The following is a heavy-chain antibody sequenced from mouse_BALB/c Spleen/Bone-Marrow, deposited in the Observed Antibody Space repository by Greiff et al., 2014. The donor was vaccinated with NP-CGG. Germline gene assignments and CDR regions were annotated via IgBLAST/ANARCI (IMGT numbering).Heavy chain of an antibody. CDR2: IYPGNSDT. Sequence: EVQVVESGTVLARPGASVKMSCKASGYSFTSYWMHWVKQRPGQGLEWIGAIYPGNSDTSYNQKFKGKAKPTAVSSASTAYMELSSLTNEDSAVYYCTRSPTMITTYSGAMDYWGQGTSVTVSA. D-gene: IGHD2-4*01. J-gene: IGHJ4*01. V-gene: IGHV1-5*01. CDR3: TRSPTMITTYSGAMDY. CDR1: GYSFTSYW.